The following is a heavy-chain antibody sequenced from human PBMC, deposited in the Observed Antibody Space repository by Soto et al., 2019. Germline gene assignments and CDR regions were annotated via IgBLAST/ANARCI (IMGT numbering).Heavy chain of an antibody. V-gene: IGHV4-34*01. Sequence: SETLSLTCAVYGGSFSGYYWSWIRQPPGKGLEWIGEINHSGSTNYNPSLKSRVTISVDTSKNQFSLKLSSVTAADTAVYYCARGPPRPYYGSGSYYVGPSYYFDYWGQGTLVTVSS. J-gene: IGHJ4*02. CDR1: GGSFSGYY. D-gene: IGHD3-10*01. CDR2: INHSGST. CDR3: ARGPPRPYYGSGSYYVGPSYYFDY.